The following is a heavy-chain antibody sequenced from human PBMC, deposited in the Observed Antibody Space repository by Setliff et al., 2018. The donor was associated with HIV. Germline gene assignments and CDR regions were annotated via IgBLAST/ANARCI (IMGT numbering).Heavy chain of an antibody. V-gene: IGHV4-39*01. CDR3: ARTNNNYYYDTSDYFAGYYFDS. CDR2: IYYSGSV. Sequence: SETLSLTCSVSGGSISSSSDYWVWIRQPPGKGLEWIGSIYYSGSVYYNPSLQSRVTISVDTSKNQFPLRLISVTAADTAVYYCARTNNNYYYDTSDYFAGYYFDSWGQGTLVTVSS. J-gene: IGHJ4*02. D-gene: IGHD3-22*01. CDR1: GGSISSSSDY.